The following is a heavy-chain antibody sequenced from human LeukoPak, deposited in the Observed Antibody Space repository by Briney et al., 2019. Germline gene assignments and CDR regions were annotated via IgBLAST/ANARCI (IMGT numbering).Heavy chain of an antibody. CDR2: INSGNNYI. CDR1: GFTFSDYT. J-gene: IGHJ6*03. Sequence: PGGSLRLSCVASGFTFSDYTMHWVRQAPGKALEWVSSINSGNNYIYYADSVKGRFTISRDNAKNSLYLQTNSLRAEDTAVYYCARDFGYSYLSHYYYYMDVWGKGTTVTVSS. V-gene: IGHV3-21*01. D-gene: IGHD5-18*01. CDR3: ARDFGYSYLSHYYYYMDV.